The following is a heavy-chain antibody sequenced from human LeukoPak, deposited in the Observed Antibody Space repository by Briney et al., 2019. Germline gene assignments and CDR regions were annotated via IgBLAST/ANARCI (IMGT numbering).Heavy chain of an antibody. CDR3: AKDLEISQSLGYVVDY. CDR1: GFTFSSYA. Sequence: SGGSLRLSCAASGFTFSSYAMHWVRQAPGKGLEWVAVISYDGGNKYYADSVKGRFTISGDNSKNTLYLQMNSLRAEDTAVYYCAKDLEISQSLGYVVDYWGQGTLVTVSS. V-gene: IGHV3-30*18. J-gene: IGHJ4*02. D-gene: IGHD5-12*01. CDR2: ISYDGGNK.